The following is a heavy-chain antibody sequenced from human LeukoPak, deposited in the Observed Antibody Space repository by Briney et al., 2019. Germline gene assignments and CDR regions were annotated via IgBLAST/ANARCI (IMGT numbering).Heavy chain of an antibody. CDR2: ISSSSSTI. CDR1: GFTFSSYS. CDR3: ARGAFSGSYDGSDY. Sequence: PGGSLRLSCAASGFTFSSYSMNWVRQAPGKGLEWVSYISSSSSTIYYADSVKGRFTISRDNAKNSLYLQMNSLRAEDTAVYYCARGAFSGSYDGSDYWGQGTLVPVSS. D-gene: IGHD1-26*01. J-gene: IGHJ4*02. V-gene: IGHV3-48*04.